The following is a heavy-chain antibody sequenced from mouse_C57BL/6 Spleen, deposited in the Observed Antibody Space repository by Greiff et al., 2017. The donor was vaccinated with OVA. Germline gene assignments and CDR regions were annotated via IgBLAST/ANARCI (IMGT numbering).Heavy chain of an antibody. CDR1: GYAFSSSW. CDR2: IYPGDGDT. Sequence: VQLQQSGPELVKPGASVKISCKASGYAFSSSWMNWVKQRPGKGLEWIGRIYPGDGDTKYNGKFKGKATLTADKSSSTAYMQLSSLTSEDSAVYFCARSNGNYFDYWGQGTTLTVSS. V-gene: IGHV1-82*01. CDR3: ARSNGNYFDY. J-gene: IGHJ2*01. D-gene: IGHD2-1*01.